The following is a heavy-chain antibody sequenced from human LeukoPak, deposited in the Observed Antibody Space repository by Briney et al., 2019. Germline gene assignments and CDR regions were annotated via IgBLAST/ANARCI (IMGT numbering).Heavy chain of an antibody. V-gene: IGHV4-59*01. CDR1: GGSLSSYY. CDR3: AREVGATHY. D-gene: IGHD1-26*01. CDR2: IYYSGIT. Sequence: SETLSLTCTVSGGSLSSYYWSWIRQPPGKGLEWIGYIYYSGITNYNPSLKNRVTISVDTSKNQFSLELSSVTAADTAVYYCAREVGATHYWGQGALVTVSS. J-gene: IGHJ4*02.